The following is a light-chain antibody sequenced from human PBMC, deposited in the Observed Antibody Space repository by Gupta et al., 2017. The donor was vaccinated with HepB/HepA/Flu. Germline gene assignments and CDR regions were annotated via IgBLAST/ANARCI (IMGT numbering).Light chain of an antibody. Sequence: DIVMTQSPLSLPVTPGEPASISCRSSQSPLHSNGYNYFDWYLQKPGQSPQLLIYLGSNRASGVPDRFSGSGSGTXFTLKIXRVEAEDVGVYYCMQTLQTPVTFGXGTKVEIK. V-gene: IGKV2-28*01. CDR3: MQTLQTPVT. CDR1: QSPLHSNGYNY. CDR2: LGS. J-gene: IGKJ4*01.